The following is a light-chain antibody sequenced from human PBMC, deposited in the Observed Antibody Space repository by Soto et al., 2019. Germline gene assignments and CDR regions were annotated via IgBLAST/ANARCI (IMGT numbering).Light chain of an antibody. Sequence: EREMAQSPATLSKTPGERATLSCRASQSVGRNLAWYQQKPGQAPRLRSYGASTRATGIPARFSGSGSGTEFTLTISSLQSEDLAVYYCQEYNNWLTWTFGQGTKV. CDR3: QEYNNWLTWT. CDR1: QSVGRN. J-gene: IGKJ1*01. V-gene: IGKV3-15*01. CDR2: GAS.